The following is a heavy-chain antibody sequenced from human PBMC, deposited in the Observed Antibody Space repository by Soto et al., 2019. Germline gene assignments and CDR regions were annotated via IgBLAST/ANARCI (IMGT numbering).Heavy chain of an antibody. Sequence: QVQLVESGGGMVQPGRSLRLSCAASGFIFSNYAMHWVRQAPGKGLEWVAVISFDGRNKYYADSVKGRFTISRDNSKLTLYLQMDSLRTEDTAVYYCARGRQVHDGMDVWGLGTTVSASS. CDR2: ISFDGRNK. D-gene: IGHD1-1*01. CDR1: GFIFSNYA. J-gene: IGHJ6*02. V-gene: IGHV3-30*04. CDR3: ARGRQVHDGMDV.